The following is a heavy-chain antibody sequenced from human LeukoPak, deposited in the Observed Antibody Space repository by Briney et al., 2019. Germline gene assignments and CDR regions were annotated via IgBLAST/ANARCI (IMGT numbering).Heavy chain of an antibody. CDR3: ARVGASYYGSGSYYRDPYYFDY. Sequence: GESLRLSCAASGFTFSDHYMDWVRQAPGKGLEWVVRTRNKANSYTTEYAASVKGRFTISRDDSKNSLYLQMNSLKTEDTAVYYCARVGASYYGSGSYYRDPYYFDYWGQGTLVTVSS. V-gene: IGHV3-72*01. CDR2: TRNKANSYTT. CDR1: GFTFSDHY. J-gene: IGHJ4*02. D-gene: IGHD3-10*01.